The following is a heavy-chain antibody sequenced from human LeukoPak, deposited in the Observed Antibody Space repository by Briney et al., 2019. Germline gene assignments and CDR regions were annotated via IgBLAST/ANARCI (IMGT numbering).Heavy chain of an antibody. CDR3: AKGKGSEAAHFDY. D-gene: IGHD2-15*01. CDR2: ISCSSGST. Sequence: GGSLRLSCAASGFTFSSYAMSWVRQAPGKGLEWVSAISCSSGSTYYADSVKGRFTISRDNSKNTLYLQMNSLRAEDTAVYYCAKGKGSEAAHFDYWGQGTLVTVSS. CDR1: GFTFSSYA. V-gene: IGHV3-23*01. J-gene: IGHJ4*02.